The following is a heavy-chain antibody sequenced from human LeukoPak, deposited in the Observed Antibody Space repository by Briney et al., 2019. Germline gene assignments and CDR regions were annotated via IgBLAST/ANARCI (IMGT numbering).Heavy chain of an antibody. J-gene: IGHJ4*02. D-gene: IGHD5-12*01. CDR1: GFTFRSYD. CDR3: AKEYSGYDFDY. Sequence: GGSLRLSCAASGFTFRSYDMSWVRQAPGKGLEWGAATSGSGGNTYYADSVKGRFTISRDNSKNTLYLQMNSLRAEDTAVYYFAKEYSGYDFDYWRQGNLVTVSS. CDR2: TSGSGGNT. V-gene: IGHV3-23*01.